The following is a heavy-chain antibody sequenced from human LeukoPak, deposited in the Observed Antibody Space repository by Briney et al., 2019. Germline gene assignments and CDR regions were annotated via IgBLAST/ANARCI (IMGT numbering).Heavy chain of an antibody. CDR3: TTDGVGVEGATYDN. Sequence: GGSLRLSCAASGFTFINAWVAWVRQAPGKGLEWVVRIKAKAHGGTIEYAAPVKGRFTISRDDSKNTLYLQMNSLKTEDTAVYYCTTDGVGVEGATYDNWGQGTLVSVSS. CDR1: GFTFINAW. V-gene: IGHV3-15*01. J-gene: IGHJ4*02. D-gene: IGHD1-26*01. CDR2: IKAKAHGGTI.